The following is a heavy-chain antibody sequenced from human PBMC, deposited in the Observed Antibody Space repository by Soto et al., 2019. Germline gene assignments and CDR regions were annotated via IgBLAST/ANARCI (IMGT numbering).Heavy chain of an antibody. D-gene: IGHD1-20*01. CDR3: ASSQKGYNWNYFDH. Sequence: PSETLSLTCAVSGGSISGSYYYWGWLRQAPGRGPVWIGSVFYTGFTSYNPSLESRVSVSVDTSKNQFSLKVSAVTAADTAVYYCASSQKGYNWNYFDHWGQGALVTVSS. V-gene: IGHV4-39*01. J-gene: IGHJ4*02. CDR1: GGSISGSYYY. CDR2: VFYTGFT.